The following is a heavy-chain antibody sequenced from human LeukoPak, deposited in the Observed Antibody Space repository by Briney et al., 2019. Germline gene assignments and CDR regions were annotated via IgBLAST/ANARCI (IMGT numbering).Heavy chain of an antibody. Sequence: PGGSLRLSCAASGFTFSSSWVHWVRQAPGKGLVWVSRINSDGTTINYADSVKGRFTVSRDNAKNTLYLQMNSLRAEDTAVYYCARAGYYRFDYWGQGTPVTVSS. V-gene: IGHV3-74*01. CDR2: INSDGTTI. J-gene: IGHJ4*02. CDR1: GFTFSSSW. D-gene: IGHD2-15*01. CDR3: ARAGYYRFDY.